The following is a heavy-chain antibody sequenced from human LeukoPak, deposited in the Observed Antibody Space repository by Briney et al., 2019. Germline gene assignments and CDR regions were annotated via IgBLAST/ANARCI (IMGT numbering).Heavy chain of an antibody. CDR3: ARDASRSGTT. CDR2: ISSSGSTI. V-gene: IGHV3-48*03. Sequence: SCAASGFTFSSYEMNWVRQAPGKGLEWVSYISSSGSTIYYADSVKGRFTISRDNAKNSVYLQMNSLRGEDTAVYYCARDASRSGTTWGQGTLVTVSS. D-gene: IGHD1-1*01. CDR1: GFTFSSYE. J-gene: IGHJ5*02.